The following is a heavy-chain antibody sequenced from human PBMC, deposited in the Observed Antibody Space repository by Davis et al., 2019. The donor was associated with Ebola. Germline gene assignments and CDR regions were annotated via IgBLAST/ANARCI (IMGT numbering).Heavy chain of an antibody. J-gene: IGHJ6*02. CDR2: IDNTGST. D-gene: IGHD5-18*01. CDR3: ARDAYSYGYPEGYRMDI. V-gene: IGHV4-31*03. Sequence: SETLSLTCTVSGGSISSGGYYWSWIRQHPGKGLEWIGFIDNTGSTYYNPSLRSRLTMSVDMSKNQFSLNLTSVTAADTADYYCARDAYSYGYPEGYRMDIWGPGTTVTVSS. CDR1: GGSISSGGYY.